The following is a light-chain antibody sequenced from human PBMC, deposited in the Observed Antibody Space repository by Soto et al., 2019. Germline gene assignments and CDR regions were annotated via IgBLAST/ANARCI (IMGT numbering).Light chain of an antibody. CDR1: QRISTN. Sequence: DIEMTQSPPILSVSPGEGATLSCRASQRISTNLAWYQHIPGQAPRLLIVSSSRRPTDVPARFSGSGSGTDFTLTISRLQSEDSAFYYCQQYNKLPPTFGQGTKVEVK. J-gene: IGKJ1*01. V-gene: IGKV3-15*01. CDR2: SSS. CDR3: QQYNKLPPT.